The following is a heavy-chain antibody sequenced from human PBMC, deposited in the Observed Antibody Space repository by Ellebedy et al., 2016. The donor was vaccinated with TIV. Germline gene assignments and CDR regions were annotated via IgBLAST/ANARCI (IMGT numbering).Heavy chain of an antibody. Sequence: AASVKVSCKASGYTFTTYYIHWVRQAPGQGLEWMGRINPSDGRRSYAQKFQGRVTITRDTSASTAYMELSSLRSEDTAVYYCARERYSRVELDYWGQGTLVTVSS. J-gene: IGHJ4*02. CDR1: GYTFTTYY. D-gene: IGHD6-13*01. V-gene: IGHV1-46*01. CDR3: ARERYSRVELDY. CDR2: INPSDGRR.